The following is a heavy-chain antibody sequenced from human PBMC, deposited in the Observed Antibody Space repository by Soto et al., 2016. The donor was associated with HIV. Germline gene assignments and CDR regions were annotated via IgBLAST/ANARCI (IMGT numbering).Heavy chain of an antibody. V-gene: IGHV1-18*01. J-gene: IGHJ3*02. D-gene: IGHD3-22*01. CDR2: ISVKNGNT. CDR3: ARESYYDSSGYHGAFDI. Sequence: QVQLVQSGAEVKKPGASVKVSCKASGYTFTSYGISWVRQAPGQGLEWMGWISVKNGNTKYAQKVQGRVTMTTDTSTNTGYMELRSLRSDDTAFYYCARESYYDSSGYHGAFDIWGQGTMVTVSS. CDR1: GYTFTSYG.